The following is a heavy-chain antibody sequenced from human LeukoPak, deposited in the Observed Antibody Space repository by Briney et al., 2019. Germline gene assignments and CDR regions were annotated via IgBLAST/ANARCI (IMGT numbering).Heavy chain of an antibody. V-gene: IGHV3-23*01. CDR2: ISDIGGST. CDR1: GFTFSSYA. J-gene: IGHJ4*02. D-gene: IGHD4-17*01. CDR3: ARDRTTVTTFDY. Sequence: PGGSLRLSCAASGFTFSSYAMGWVRQAPGKGLEWVSTISDIGGSTSYADSVKGRFTISRDNAKNSLYLQMNTLRAEDTAVYYCARDRTTVTTFDYWGQGTLVTVSS.